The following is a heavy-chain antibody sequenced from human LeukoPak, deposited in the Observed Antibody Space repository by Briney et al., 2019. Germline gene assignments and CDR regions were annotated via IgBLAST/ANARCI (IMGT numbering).Heavy chain of an antibody. Sequence: SETLSLTCTVSGGSINSYYWSWIRQPPGKGLEWIGYIFYSGSTNYNPSLKSRVTISLHTSKNHFSLKLTSVTAANTAMYYCARGREYTYGYDAFDIWGQGTMVTVSS. J-gene: IGHJ3*02. V-gene: IGHV4-59*01. CDR3: ARGREYTYGYDAFDI. D-gene: IGHD5-18*01. CDR2: IFYSGST. CDR1: GGSINSYY.